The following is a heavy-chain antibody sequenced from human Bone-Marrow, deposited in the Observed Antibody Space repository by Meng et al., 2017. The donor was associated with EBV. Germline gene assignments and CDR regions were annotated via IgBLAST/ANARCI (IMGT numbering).Heavy chain of an antibody. V-gene: IGHV1-69*01. J-gene: IGHJ4*02. CDR2: FLPILGAP. CDR1: GGNFRISA. CDR3: ARESGRGYSSDY. Sequence: QGQLGASGAEVKMPGSSVGVSCKASGGNFRISAISLLRQAPGQGLEWMGGFLPILGAPNYAQRFQDRVTITADESTSTGYMELSSLRSDDTAVYYCARESGRGYSSDYWGQGTLVTVSS. D-gene: IGHD5-18*01.